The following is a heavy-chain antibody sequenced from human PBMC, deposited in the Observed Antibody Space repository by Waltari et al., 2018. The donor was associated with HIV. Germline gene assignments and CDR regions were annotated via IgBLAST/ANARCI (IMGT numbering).Heavy chain of an antibody. CDR3: ARREIVGATSLFDY. CDR1: GYNFTNYA. CDR2: INAGNGHT. V-gene: IGHV1-3*01. J-gene: IGHJ4*02. Sequence: QVQLVQSGAEVKKPGASVKVSCKASGYNFTNYAIHWVRQAPGQRLEWMGWINAGNGHTKYSQTFQGRVTITRDTSTSTAYMELSSLRSEDTAVYFCARREIVGATSLFDYWGQGILVTVSS. D-gene: IGHD1-26*01.